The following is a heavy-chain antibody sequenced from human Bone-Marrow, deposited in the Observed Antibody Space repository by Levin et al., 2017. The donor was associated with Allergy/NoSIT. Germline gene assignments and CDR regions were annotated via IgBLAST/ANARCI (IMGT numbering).Heavy chain of an antibody. J-gene: IGHJ4*02. Sequence: GESLKISCAASGFTFSSYGMHWVRQAPGKGLEWVAVISYDGSNKYYADSVKGRFTISRDNSKNTLYLQMNSLRAEDTAVYYCAKDPAEWELLRGNFDYWGQGTLVTVSS. D-gene: IGHD1-26*01. CDR3: AKDPAEWELLRGNFDY. V-gene: IGHV3-30*18. CDR2: ISYDGSNK. CDR1: GFTFSSYG.